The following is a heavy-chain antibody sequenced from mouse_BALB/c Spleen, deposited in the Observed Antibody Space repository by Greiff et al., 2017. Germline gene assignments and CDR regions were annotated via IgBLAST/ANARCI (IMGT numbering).Heavy chain of an antibody. J-gene: IGHJ2*01. V-gene: IGHV5-9-3*01. CDR1: GFTFSSYA. CDR3: ARQLLRLREDYFDY. D-gene: IGHD1-2*01. CDR2: ISSGGSYT. Sequence: DVMLVESGGGLVKPGGSLKLSCAASGFTFSSYAMSWVRQTPEKRLEWVATISSGGSYTYYPDSVKGRFTISRDNAKNTLYLQMSSLRSEDTAMYYCARQLLRLREDYFDYWGQGTTLTVSS.